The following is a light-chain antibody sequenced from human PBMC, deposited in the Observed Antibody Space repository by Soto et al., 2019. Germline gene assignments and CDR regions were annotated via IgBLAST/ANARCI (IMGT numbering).Light chain of an antibody. Sequence: DIQMTQSPSSLSASVGDRVTITCRTSQGIRNALNWYQQKPGKAPKVLIYGASSLQSGVPSRFNGCGSGTDFSLTISSLQPEDFATYYCQQSFDRLSITFGQGTRLEIK. CDR3: QQSFDRLSIT. V-gene: IGKV1-39*01. CDR1: QGIRNA. J-gene: IGKJ5*01. CDR2: GAS.